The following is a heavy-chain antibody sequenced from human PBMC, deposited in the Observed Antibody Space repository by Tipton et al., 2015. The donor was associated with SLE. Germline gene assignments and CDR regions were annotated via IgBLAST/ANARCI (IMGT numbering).Heavy chain of an antibody. CDR3: ARRAIAAADYFDY. J-gene: IGHJ4*02. V-gene: IGHV4-59*12. CDR2: IYYSGST. CDR1: GGSISSYY. D-gene: IGHD6-13*01. Sequence: TLSLTCTVSGGSISSYYWSWIRQPPGKGLEWIGYIYYSGSTNYNPSLKSRVTISVDTSKSQFSLKLTSVTAADTAMYYCARRAIAAADYFDYWGQGTLVTVSS.